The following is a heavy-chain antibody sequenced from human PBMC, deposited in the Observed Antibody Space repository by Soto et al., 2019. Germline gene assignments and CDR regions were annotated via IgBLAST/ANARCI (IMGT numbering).Heavy chain of an antibody. J-gene: IGHJ6*02. CDR2: INHSGST. V-gene: IGHV4-34*01. CDR3: ATGYCTNGVCYTRTLSGMDV. Sequence: SETLSLTCAVYGGSFSGSYWSWIRQPPGKGLEWIGEINHSGSTNYNPSLKSRVTISVDTSKNQFSLKLSSVTAADTAVYYCATGYCTNGVCYTRTLSGMDVWGQGTTVTVSS. CDR1: GGSFSGSY. D-gene: IGHD2-8*01.